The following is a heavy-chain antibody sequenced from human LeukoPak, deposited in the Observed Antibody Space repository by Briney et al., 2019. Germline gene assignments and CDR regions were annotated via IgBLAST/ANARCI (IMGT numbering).Heavy chain of an antibody. D-gene: IGHD6-13*01. CDR2: ISYDGSNK. CDR1: GFTFSSYA. CDR3: ARDVRLQLVYYFDY. Sequence: RGSLRLSCAASGFTFSSYAMHWVRQAPGKGLEWVAVISYDGSNKYYADSVKGRFTISRDNSKNTLYLQMNSLRAEDTAVYYCARDVRLQLVYYFDYWGQGTLVTVSS. V-gene: IGHV3-30*04. J-gene: IGHJ4*02.